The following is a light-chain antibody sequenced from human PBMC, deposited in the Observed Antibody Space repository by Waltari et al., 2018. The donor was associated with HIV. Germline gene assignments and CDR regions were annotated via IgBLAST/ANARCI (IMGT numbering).Light chain of an antibody. CDR2: GNN. J-gene: IGLJ3*02. CDR1: SSNIGAGYD. CDR3: QSYDSSLSGWV. V-gene: IGLV1-40*01. Sequence: QSVLTQPPSVSGAPGQRVTISCTGTSSNIGAGYDVQWYQHLPGTAPKLLIYGNNNRPSGVPDRFSGSKSGTSASLAITELQTDDEADYYCQSYDSSLSGWVFGGGTKLTVL.